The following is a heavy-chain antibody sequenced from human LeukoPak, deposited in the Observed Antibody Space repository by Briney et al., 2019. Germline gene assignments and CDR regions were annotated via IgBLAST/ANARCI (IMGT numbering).Heavy chain of an antibody. Sequence: GGSLRLSCAASGFTFSSYAMHWVRQAPGKGLEYVSAISSNGGSTYYANSVKGRFTISRDNSKNTLYLQMGSLGAEDMAVYYCARERVQGSGAFDIWGQGTMVTVSS. CDR3: ARERVQGSGAFDI. CDR2: ISSNGGST. V-gene: IGHV3-64*01. CDR1: GFTFSSYA. J-gene: IGHJ3*02. D-gene: IGHD3-10*01.